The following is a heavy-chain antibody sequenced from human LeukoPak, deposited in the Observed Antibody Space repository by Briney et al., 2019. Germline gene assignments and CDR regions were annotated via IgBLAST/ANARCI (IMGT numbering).Heavy chain of an antibody. Sequence: SETLSLTCTVSGGFISSGGYYWSWIRQPPGKGLEWIGYIYHSGSTYYNPSLKSRVTISVDRSKNQFSLKLSSVTAADTAVYYCARHYRLAGYFYYMDVWGKGTTVTVSS. J-gene: IGHJ6*03. CDR1: GGFISSGGYY. CDR3: ARHYRLAGYFYYMDV. D-gene: IGHD6-19*01. CDR2: IYHSGST. V-gene: IGHV4-30-2*01.